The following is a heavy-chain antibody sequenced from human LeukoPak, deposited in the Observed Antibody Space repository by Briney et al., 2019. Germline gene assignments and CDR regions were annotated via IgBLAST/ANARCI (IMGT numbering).Heavy chain of an antibody. V-gene: IGHV4-59*01. Sequence: SETLSLTCTVSGGSMSDYYWSWIRQPPGKGLEWIGYFYYTGTTNYNPSLKGRVIISIDTSKNQFSLKLSSVTAADTALYYCARDYTMTHASDIWGQGTLVTVSS. CDR3: ARDYTMTHASDI. CDR2: FYYTGTT. D-gene: IGHD3-22*01. J-gene: IGHJ3*02. CDR1: GGSMSDYY.